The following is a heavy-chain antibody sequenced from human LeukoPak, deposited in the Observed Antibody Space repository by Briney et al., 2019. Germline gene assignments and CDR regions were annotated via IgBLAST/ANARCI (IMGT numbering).Heavy chain of an antibody. V-gene: IGHV1-2*02. CDR1: GYTFTGYY. D-gene: IGHD3-22*01. CDR3: ARGLYYDSSGYYLDY. Sequence: ASVKVSCKASGYTFTGYYMHWVRQAPGQGLEWTGWINPNSGGTNYAQKFQGRVTMTRDTSISTAYMELSRLRSDDTAVYYCARGLYYDSSGYYLDYWGQGTLVTVSS. CDR2: INPNSGGT. J-gene: IGHJ4*02.